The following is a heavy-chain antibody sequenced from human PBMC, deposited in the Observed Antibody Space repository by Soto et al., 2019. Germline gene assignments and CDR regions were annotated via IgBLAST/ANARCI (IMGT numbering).Heavy chain of an antibody. Sequence: GGSLRLSCTVSGFAFNNYGINWVRQAPGEGLEWVSSISKSDYTYYSDSVKGRFAISRDNAKSSVSLQMNTLRVEDTAVYYCAREDSIIIPAVSDFWGQGTLVTVSS. CDR2: ISKSDYT. CDR3: AREDSIIIPAVSDF. V-gene: IGHV3-21*01. D-gene: IGHD2-2*01. CDR1: GFAFNNYG. J-gene: IGHJ4*02.